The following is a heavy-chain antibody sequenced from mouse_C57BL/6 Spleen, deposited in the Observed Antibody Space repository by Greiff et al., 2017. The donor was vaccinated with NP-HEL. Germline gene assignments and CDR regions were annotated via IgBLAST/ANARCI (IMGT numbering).Heavy chain of an antibody. CDR3: ARGTDDYDGPFAY. D-gene: IGHD2-4*01. Sequence: QVQLQQPGAELVMPGASVKLSCKASGYTFTSYWMHWVKQRPGQGLEWIGEIDPSDSYTNYNQKFKGKSTLTVDKSSSTAYMQLSSLTSEDSAVYYCARGTDDYDGPFAYWGQGTLVTVSA. CDR1: GYTFTSYW. J-gene: IGHJ3*01. CDR2: IDPSDSYT. V-gene: IGHV1-69*01.